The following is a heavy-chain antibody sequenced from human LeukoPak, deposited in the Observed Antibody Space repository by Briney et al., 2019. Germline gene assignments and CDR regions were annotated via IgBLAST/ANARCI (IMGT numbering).Heavy chain of an antibody. J-gene: IGHJ6*03. CDR3: ARDLGYGYYFYYYLDV. CDR2: IHASGNT. CDR1: GGSLSSYY. D-gene: IGHD5-18*01. Sequence: SETLSLTCTVSGGSLSSYYWTWIRQPAGKALEYLGRIHASGNTYYNPSLNSRVAISIDTSKNQFSLKVSSVAAADTAVYYCARDLGYGYYFYYYLDVWGKGTTVTVSS. V-gene: IGHV4-4*07.